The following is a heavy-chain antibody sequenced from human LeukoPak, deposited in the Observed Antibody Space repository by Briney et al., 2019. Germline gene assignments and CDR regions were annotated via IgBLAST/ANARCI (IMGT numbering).Heavy chain of an antibody. CDR3: ARINSSMWYDF. D-gene: IGHD6-13*01. J-gene: IGHJ4*02. V-gene: IGHV1-2*02. CDR2: INPNIGDT. CDR1: GYTFTGYY. Sequence: GESLEISCKASGYTFTGYYMHWVRQAPGQGLEWMGWINPNIGDTNYAQKFQGRVTMTRDTSISTAYMELSRLRFDDTAVYYCARINSSMWYDFWDQGTLATVTS.